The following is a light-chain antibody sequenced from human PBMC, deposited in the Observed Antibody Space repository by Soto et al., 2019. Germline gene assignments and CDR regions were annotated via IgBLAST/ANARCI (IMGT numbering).Light chain of an antibody. J-gene: IGKJ4*01. Sequence: DIQMTQSPSSLSASVGDRVTITCRASQSISSYLNWYQQKPGKAPKLLIYAASSLQSGVPSRFSGSGSWTDFTLTISSLQPEDFATYYCHRSFSTPLTFGGGTEVEIK. V-gene: IGKV1-39*01. CDR1: QSISSY. CDR3: HRSFSTPLT. CDR2: AAS.